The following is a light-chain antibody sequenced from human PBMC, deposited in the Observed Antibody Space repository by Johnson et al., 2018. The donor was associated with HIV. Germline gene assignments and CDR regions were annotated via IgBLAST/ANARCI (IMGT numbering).Light chain of an antibody. J-gene: IGLJ1*01. V-gene: IGLV1-51*01. Sequence: QSVLTQPPSVSAAPGQKVTISCSGRSSNIGNNYVSWYQQLPGRAPKLLIYDNNKRPSGIPDRFSGSKSGTSATLGITGLQTGDEAEYYCGTWDSSLRVGFFGTGTKVTVL. CDR2: DNN. CDR3: GTWDSSLRVGF. CDR1: SSNIGNNY.